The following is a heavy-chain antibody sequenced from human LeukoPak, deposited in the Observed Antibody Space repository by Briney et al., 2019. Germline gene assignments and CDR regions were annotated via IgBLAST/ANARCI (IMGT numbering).Heavy chain of an antibody. V-gene: IGHV3-7*01. Sequence: RGSPRHSSAASRFTPSDTWISSVPDTPGEGLEWVAHINQDGSAKYYVDSLKGRFTISRDNAKNTRYLQVNSLRAEDTGVYYRARDKIVGPTLLDYWGQGTLVTVSS. CDR3: ARDKIVGPTLLDY. CDR2: INQDGSAK. CDR1: RFTPSDTW. D-gene: IGHD1-26*01. J-gene: IGHJ4*02.